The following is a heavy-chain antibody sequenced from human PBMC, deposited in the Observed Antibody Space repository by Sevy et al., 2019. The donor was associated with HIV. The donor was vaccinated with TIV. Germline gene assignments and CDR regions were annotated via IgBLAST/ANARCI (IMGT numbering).Heavy chain of an antibody. Sequence: ASVKVSSKASGYTFTDEYLHWVRQAPGQGLEWIGRIFPNSGVTKSAQRFRGRVTMTRDTSISTAYMELSGLRSDDTAVYYCARDAGGGTTNSGLDVWGQGTTVTVSS. J-gene: IGHJ6*02. CDR1: GYTFTDEY. CDR3: ARDAGGGTTNSGLDV. D-gene: IGHD1-7*01. V-gene: IGHV1-2*06. CDR2: IFPNSGVT.